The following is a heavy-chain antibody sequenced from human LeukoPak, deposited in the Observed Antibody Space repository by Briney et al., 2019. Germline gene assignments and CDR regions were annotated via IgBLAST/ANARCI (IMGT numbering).Heavy chain of an antibody. CDR2: ISDSGGFT. CDR1: GFTFGNYA. CDR3: ARVPRYSGYDGSYWYFDL. J-gene: IGHJ2*01. D-gene: IGHD5-12*01. Sequence: TGGSLRLSCAASGFTFGNYAMSWVRQAPGKGLEWVSGISDSGGFTYYADSVKGRFTISRDNAKNSLYLQMNSLRAEDTAVYYCARVPRYSGYDGSYWYFDLWGRGTLVTVSS. V-gene: IGHV3-23*01.